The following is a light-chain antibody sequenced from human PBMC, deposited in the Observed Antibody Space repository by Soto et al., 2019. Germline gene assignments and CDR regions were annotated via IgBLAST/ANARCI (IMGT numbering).Light chain of an antibody. J-gene: IGLJ1*01. CDR2: DVN. CDR3: CSYAGSYTLV. V-gene: IGLV2-11*01. CDR1: SSDVGGYNY. Sequence: QSVLTQPRSVSGSPGQSVTISCTGTSSDVGGYNYVSWYQQHPGKPPKLMIYDVNKRPSGVPDRFSGSKSGNTASLTISGLQAEDEADYYCCSYAGSYTLVFGTGTKLTVL.